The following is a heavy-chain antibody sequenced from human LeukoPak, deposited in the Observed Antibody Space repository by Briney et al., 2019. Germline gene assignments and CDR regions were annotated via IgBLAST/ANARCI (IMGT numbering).Heavy chain of an antibody. CDR1: GFTFDDYA. CDR3: AKDRGASNPYYFDY. Sequence: GGSLRLSCGASGFTFDDYAMHWVRQAPGKGLEWVSGISWNSGSIGYADSVKGRFTISRDNAKNSLYLQMNSLRAEDTALYYCAKDRGASNPYYFDYWGQGTLVTVSS. J-gene: IGHJ4*02. V-gene: IGHV3-9*01. CDR2: ISWNSGSI. D-gene: IGHD1-14*01.